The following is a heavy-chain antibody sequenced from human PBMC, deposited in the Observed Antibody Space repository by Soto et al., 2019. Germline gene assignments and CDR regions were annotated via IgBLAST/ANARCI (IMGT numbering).Heavy chain of an antibody. V-gene: IGHV1-69*01. J-gene: IGHJ1*01. D-gene: IGHD3-22*01. CDR2: IIPIFGTA. CDR3: ARDGVDYYDSSGYYSALRYFHH. Sequence: QVQLVQSGAEVKKPGSSVKVSCKASGGTFSSYAISWVRQAPGQGLEWMGGIIPIFGTANYAQKFQGRVTITADESTSTAYMELSSLRSEDTAVYYCARDGVDYYDSSGYYSALRYFHHWGQGTLVTVSS. CDR1: GGTFSSYA.